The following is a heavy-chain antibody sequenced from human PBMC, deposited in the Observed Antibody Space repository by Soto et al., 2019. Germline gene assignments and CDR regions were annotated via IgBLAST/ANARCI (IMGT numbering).Heavy chain of an antibody. CDR2: INPSGGST. CDR3: ATNTKSSSSSYWFDP. J-gene: IGHJ5*02. D-gene: IGHD6-6*01. V-gene: IGHV1-46*01. Sequence: XSVKVSCKASGYSFTSYYMHWVRQAPGQGLEWMGIINPSGGSTSYAQKFQGRVTMTRDTSTSTVYMELSSLRSEDTAVYYCATNTKSSSSSYWFDPWGQGTLVTVSS. CDR1: GYSFTSYY.